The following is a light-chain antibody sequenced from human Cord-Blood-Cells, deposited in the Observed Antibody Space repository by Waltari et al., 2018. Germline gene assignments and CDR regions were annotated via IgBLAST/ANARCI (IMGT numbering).Light chain of an antibody. CDR1: QSISSY. J-gene: IGKJ2*03. Sequence: DIQMTQPPYSLSASVGDRVNITCRASQSISSYLNWYQQKLGKAPKLLIYAASSLQSGVPSRFSGSGSGTDFTLTISSLQPEDFATYYCQQSYSTPYSFGQGTKLEIK. CDR3: QQSYSTPYS. V-gene: IGKV1-39*01. CDR2: AAS.